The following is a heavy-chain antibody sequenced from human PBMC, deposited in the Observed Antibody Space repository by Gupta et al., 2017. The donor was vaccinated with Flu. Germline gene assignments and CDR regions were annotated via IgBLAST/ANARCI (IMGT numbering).Heavy chain of an antibody. V-gene: IGHV4-59*01. Sequence: QVQLQESGPGLVKPSETLSLTCTVSGCSISSYYWSWIRQPPGKGLEWIGYIYYSGSTNYNHALKSRVTISVDTSKNQFSLKLSSVTAADTAVYYCASGVTAIGRYFDYWGQGTLVTVSS. D-gene: IGHD2-21*02. CDR1: GCSISSYY. CDR3: ASGVTAIGRYFDY. J-gene: IGHJ4*02. CDR2: IYYSGST.